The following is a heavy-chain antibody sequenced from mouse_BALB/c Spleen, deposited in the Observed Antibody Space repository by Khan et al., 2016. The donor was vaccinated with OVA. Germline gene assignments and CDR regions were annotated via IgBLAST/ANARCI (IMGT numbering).Heavy chain of an antibody. CDR1: GYTFTSYW. CDR2: IYPGTDYT. Sequence: QIQLVQSGAELVRPGASVKLSCKTSGYTFTSYWIHWVKQRSGQGLEWIAPIYPGTDYTYYNEKFKDKATLTADKSSSTAYMQLSSLTSEASGEYCCASEEAVDKFDYWGQGTTVTVSS. V-gene: IGHV1S132*01. D-gene: IGHD3-3*01. CDR3: ASEEAVDKFDY. J-gene: IGHJ2*01.